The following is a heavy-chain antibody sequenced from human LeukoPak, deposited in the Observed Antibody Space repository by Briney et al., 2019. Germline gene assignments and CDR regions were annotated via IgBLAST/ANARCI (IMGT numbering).Heavy chain of an antibody. CDR3: ARDKWDCSGGSCYDFQH. CDR1: GGTFSSYA. V-gene: IGHV1-69*05. J-gene: IGHJ1*01. D-gene: IGHD2-15*01. Sequence: SVKVSCKASGGTFSSYAISWVRQAPGQGLEWMGRIIPIFGTANYAQKFQGRVTITTDESTSTAYMELSSLRSEDTAVYYCARDKWDCSGGSCYDFQHWGQGTMVTVSS. CDR2: IIPIFGTA.